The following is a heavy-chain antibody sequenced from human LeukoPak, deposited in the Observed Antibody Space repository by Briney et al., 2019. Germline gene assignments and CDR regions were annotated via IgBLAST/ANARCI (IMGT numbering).Heavy chain of an antibody. Sequence: PGGSLRLSCSASGFTFSAYAMYWVRQAPGKGLEYVSGISSNGGSSFYADSVKGRFTISRDNSKNTIYLQMNTLITEDTALYYCAGISYSGTWPVGYWGQGTLVTVTA. CDR2: ISSNGGSS. J-gene: IGHJ4*02. CDR3: AGISYSGTWPVGY. D-gene: IGHD6-6*01. CDR1: GFTFSAYA. V-gene: IGHV3-64*04.